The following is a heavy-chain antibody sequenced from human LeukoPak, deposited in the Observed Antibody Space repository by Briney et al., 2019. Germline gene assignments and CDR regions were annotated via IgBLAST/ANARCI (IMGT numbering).Heavy chain of an antibody. D-gene: IGHD3-10*01. CDR1: GYSFASYW. CDR3: ARHPQGITMVRGVIAYYYYGMDV. V-gene: IGHV5-51*01. Sequence: GESLEIACKGAGYSFASYWIGWLRQMPGKCLEGMGIIYPGEPDARYSPSFQGQVTISADKSISTVYLQWSIMKAWDIAMYYRARHPQGITMVRGVIAYYYYGMDVWGQGTTVTVSS. CDR2: IYPGEPDA. J-gene: IGHJ6*02.